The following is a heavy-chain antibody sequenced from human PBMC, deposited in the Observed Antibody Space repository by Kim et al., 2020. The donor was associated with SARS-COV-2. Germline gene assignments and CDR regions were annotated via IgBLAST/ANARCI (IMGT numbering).Heavy chain of an antibody. V-gene: IGHV4-59*01. CDR3: ATAPLLRGVMFWDYYGMDV. CDR2: IYYMGST. Sequence: SETLSLTCTVSGGSISSYYCSWIRQPPGRGRDWMGFIYYMGSTNYNPSLKGRVTISVDTSKTHFSLKLSSVTAAATAVYSCATAPLLRGVMFWDYYGMDVWGQGTTVTVSS. J-gene: IGHJ6*02. D-gene: IGHD3-10*01. CDR1: GGSISSYY.